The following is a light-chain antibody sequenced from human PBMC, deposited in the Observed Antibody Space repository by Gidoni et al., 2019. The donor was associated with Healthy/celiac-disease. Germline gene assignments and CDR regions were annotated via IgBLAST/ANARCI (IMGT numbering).Light chain of an antibody. CDR1: QSVSRN. V-gene: IGKV3-15*01. CDR3: QQYNNWPPGSWT. J-gene: IGKJ1*01. Sequence: EIVMTQSPATLSVSPGERATLSCRASQSVSRNLAWYQQKPGQAPRLLIHGASPRATGIPARFSGSGSGKEFTLNISSLQSEDFAVYYCQQYNNWPPGSWTFGQGTKVEIK. CDR2: GAS.